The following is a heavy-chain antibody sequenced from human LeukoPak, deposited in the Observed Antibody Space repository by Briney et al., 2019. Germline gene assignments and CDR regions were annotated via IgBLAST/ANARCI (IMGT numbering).Heavy chain of an antibody. CDR1: DVNLRGAG. J-gene: IGHJ6*02. D-gene: IGHD1-26*01. CDR2: IWYDGSNK. Sequence: GGSLRLSCVASDVNLRGAGMHWVRQAPGKGLEWVAVIWYDGSNKYYADSVKGRFTISRDNSKNTLYLQMNSLRAEDTAVYYCAKFWWELVSGMDVWGQGTTVTVSS. CDR3: AKFWWELVSGMDV. V-gene: IGHV3-33*06.